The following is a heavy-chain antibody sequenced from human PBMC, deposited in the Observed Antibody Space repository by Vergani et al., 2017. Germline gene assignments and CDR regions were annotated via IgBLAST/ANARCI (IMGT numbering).Heavy chain of an antibody. CDR2: ISGSGGST. Sequence: EVQLLESGGGLVQPGGSLRLSCAASGFTFSSYAMSWVRQAPGKGLEWVSAISGSGGSTYYADSVKGRFTISRDNSKKTLYLQMNSLRAEDTAVYYCARIPSGITIFGVVRGSYYFDYWGQGTLVTVSS. V-gene: IGHV3-23*01. CDR1: GFTFSSYA. J-gene: IGHJ4*02. D-gene: IGHD3-3*01. CDR3: ARIPSGITIFGVVRGSYYFDY.